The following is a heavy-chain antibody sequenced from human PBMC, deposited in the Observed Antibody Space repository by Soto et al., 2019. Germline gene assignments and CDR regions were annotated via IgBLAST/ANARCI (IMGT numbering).Heavy chain of an antibody. CDR1: GFTFRSYA. CDR2: ISGSGGST. D-gene: IGHD1-26*01. Sequence: GGSLRLSCAASGFTFRSYAMNWVRQAPGKGLEWVSGISGSGGSTYYADSVKGRFAISRDNSKNTLYLQMTSLRAEDTAVYYCAKSYGKTKAGVDYWGQGALVTVSS. J-gene: IGHJ4*02. CDR3: AKSYGKTKAGVDY. V-gene: IGHV3-23*01.